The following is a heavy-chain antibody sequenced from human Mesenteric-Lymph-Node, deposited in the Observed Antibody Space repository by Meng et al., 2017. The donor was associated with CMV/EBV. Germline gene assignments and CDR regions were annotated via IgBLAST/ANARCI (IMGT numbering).Heavy chain of an antibody. J-gene: IGHJ4*02. CDR2: IYHTGIT. V-gene: IGHV4-4*01. CDR3: ARDEKVGSGFY. CDR1: GDSSARSNW. Sequence: LTCAVSGDSSARSNWWTWVRQSPGKGLEWIGQIYHTGITDYNPSLKSRVTISVDKSKNQFSLNLKFVAAADTAVYFCARDEKVGSGFYWGQGTLVTVSS. D-gene: IGHD1-26*01.